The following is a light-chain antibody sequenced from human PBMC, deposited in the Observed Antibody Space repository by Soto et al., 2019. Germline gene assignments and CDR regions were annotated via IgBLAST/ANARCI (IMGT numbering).Light chain of an antibody. Sequence: QSVLTQPPSASGSPGQSVTISCTGTSSDFGGYNYVSWYQQHPGRAPKLMIYEDSKRPSGVPDRFSCSKSGNTASLTVSGLQTEDEADYYCSSYAGSNNQVFGTGTKLTVL. V-gene: IGLV2-8*01. CDR2: EDS. CDR3: SSYAGSNNQV. J-gene: IGLJ1*01. CDR1: SSDFGGYNY.